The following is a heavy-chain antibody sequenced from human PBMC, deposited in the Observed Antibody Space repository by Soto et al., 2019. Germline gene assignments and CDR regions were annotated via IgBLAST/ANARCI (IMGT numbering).Heavy chain of an antibody. CDR2: IIPIFGTA. Sequence: QVQLVQSGAEVKKPGSSVKVSCKASGGTFSSYAISWVRQAPGQGIEWMGGIIPIFGTANYAQKFQGRVTITADKSTSTAYMELSSLRSEDTAVYYCARDNGYSSGWYRYHDYWGQETLVTVSS. D-gene: IGHD6-19*01. CDR1: GGTFSSYA. V-gene: IGHV1-69*06. CDR3: ARDNGYSSGWYRYHDY. J-gene: IGHJ4*02.